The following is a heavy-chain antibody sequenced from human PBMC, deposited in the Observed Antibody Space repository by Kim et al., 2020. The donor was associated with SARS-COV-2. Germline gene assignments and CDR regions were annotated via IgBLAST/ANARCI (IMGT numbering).Heavy chain of an antibody. CDR1: GGSFSGYY. CDR2: INHSGST. D-gene: IGHD2-2*01. J-gene: IGHJ6*02. CDR3: ARGPEVLVVVVPAAIPGRGMDV. V-gene: IGHV4-34*01. Sequence: SETLSLTCAVYGGSFSGYYWSWIRQPPGKGLEWIGEINHSGSTNYNPSLKSRVTISVDTSKNQFSLKLSSVTAADTAVYYCARGPEVLVVVVPAAIPGRGMDVWGQGTTVTVSS.